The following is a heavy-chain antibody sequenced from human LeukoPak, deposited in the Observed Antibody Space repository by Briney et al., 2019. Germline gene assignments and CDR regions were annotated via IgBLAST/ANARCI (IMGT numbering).Heavy chain of an antibody. CDR2: ISGSGGST. CDR1: GFTFSSYA. Sequence: PGGSLRLSCAASGFTFSSYAMSWVRQAPGKGLEWVSAISGSGGSTYYADSVKGRFTISRDNSKNTLYLQMNSLRAEDTAVYYCARDRSSWYRGKGEIFDYWGQGTLVTVSS. V-gene: IGHV3-23*01. J-gene: IGHJ4*02. D-gene: IGHD6-13*01. CDR3: ARDRSSWYRGKGEIFDY.